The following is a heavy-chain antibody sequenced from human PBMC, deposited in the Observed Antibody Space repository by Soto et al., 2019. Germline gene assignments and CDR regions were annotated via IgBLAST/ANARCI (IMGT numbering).Heavy chain of an antibody. CDR2: ISGGGDST. V-gene: IGHV3-23*01. CDR1: GFTFSSYA. Sequence: PGGSLRLSCAASGFTFSSYAMSWVRQAPGKGLEWVSGISGGGDSTFYADSVKGRFIISRDNSRTTLYLQMNSLRAEDTAVYYCAKDRSGTYVGGRLDYWGQGTLVTVSS. CDR3: AKDRSGTYVGGRLDY. D-gene: IGHD1-26*01. J-gene: IGHJ4*02.